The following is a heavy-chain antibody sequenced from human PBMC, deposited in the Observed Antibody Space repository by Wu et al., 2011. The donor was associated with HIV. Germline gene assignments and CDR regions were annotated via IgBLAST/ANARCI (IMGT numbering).Heavy chain of an antibody. CDR1: GYTFTSFD. CDR3: ARGGDCGGDCYGIDY. V-gene: IGHV1-8*03. CDR2: MNPNSGNT. J-gene: IGHJ4*02. D-gene: IGHD2-21*02. Sequence: QVQLVQSGAEVKKPGASVKVSCKTSGYTFTSFDINWVRQVTGQGLEWMGWMNPNSGNTGFAQGFQGRVTITRNTSINTAYMELSSLRSEDTAVYFCARGGDCGGDCYGIDYWGQGTLVTVSS.